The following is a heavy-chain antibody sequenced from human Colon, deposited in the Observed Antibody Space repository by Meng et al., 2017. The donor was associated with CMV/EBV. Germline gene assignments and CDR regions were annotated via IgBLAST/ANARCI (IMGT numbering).Heavy chain of an antibody. J-gene: IGHJ4*02. CDR1: GFTFSSYW. CDR2: ISYDGSNK. D-gene: IGHD3-3*01. Sequence: GGSLRLSCAASGFTFSSYWMSWVRQAPGKGLEWVAVISYDGSNKYYADSVKGRFTISRDNSKNTLYLQMNSLRAEDTAVYYCARDGAYYDFWSGYSVWGQGTLVTVSS. V-gene: IGHV3-30-3*01. CDR3: ARDGAYYDFWSGYSV.